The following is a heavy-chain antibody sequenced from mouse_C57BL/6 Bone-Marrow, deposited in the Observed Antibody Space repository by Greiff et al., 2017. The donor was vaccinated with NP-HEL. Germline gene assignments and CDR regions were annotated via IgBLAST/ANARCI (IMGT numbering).Heavy chain of an antibody. V-gene: IGHV1-52*01. CDR3: ARGITTGVATDFDY. CDR1: GYTFTSYW. CDR2: IDPSDSET. Sequence: QVQLQQPGAELVRPGSSVKLSCKASGYTFTSYWMHWVKQRPIQGLEWIGNIDPSDSETHYNQKFKDKATLTVDKSSSTAYMQLSSLTSEDSAVYYCARGITTGVATDFDYWGQGTTLTVSA. J-gene: IGHJ2*01. D-gene: IGHD1-1*01.